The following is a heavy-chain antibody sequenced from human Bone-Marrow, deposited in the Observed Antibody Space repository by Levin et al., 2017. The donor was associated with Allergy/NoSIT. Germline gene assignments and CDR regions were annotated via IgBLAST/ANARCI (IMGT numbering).Heavy chain of an antibody. J-gene: IGHJ4*02. CDR2: ISAGGGSA. CDR3: VKDREVTTISSGFDY. Sequence: GASVKVSCAASGFTFGSYVMTWVRQVPGKGLEWLSSISAGGGSAYYADSVKGRFSISRDNSKNTLYLQMNSLRAEDTATYFCVKDREVTTISSGFDYWGQGSLVTVS. CDR1: GFTFGSYV. D-gene: IGHD1-1*01. V-gene: IGHV3-23*01.